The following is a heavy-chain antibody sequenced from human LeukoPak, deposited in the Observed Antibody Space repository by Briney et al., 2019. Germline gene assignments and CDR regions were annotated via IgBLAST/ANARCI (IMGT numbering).Heavy chain of an antibody. Sequence: PGGSLRLSCAASGFTFSSYAMSWVRQAPGKGLEWVSAISGSGGSTYYADSVKGRFTISRDNSKNTLYLQMNSLRAEDTAVYYCAKLGIWFEENYGMDVWGQGTTVTVSS. CDR1: GFTFSSYA. CDR2: ISGSGGST. V-gene: IGHV3-23*01. CDR3: AKLGIWFEENYGMDV. D-gene: IGHD3-10*01. J-gene: IGHJ6*02.